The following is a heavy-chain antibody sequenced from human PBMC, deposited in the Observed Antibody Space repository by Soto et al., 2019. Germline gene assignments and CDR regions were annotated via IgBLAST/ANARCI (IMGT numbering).Heavy chain of an antibody. CDR2: INSDGSNT. CDR3: ARGYSYAYRIDY. V-gene: IGHV3-74*01. D-gene: IGHD5-18*01. CDR1: GFTFSNYW. J-gene: IGHJ4*02. Sequence: SGGSLRLSCAASGFTFSNYWMHWVRQAPGKGLVWISRINSDGSNTTYAESVRGRFTISRDDAKKTMYLQMNSLRAEDTAVYFWARGYSYAYRIDYWGQGALVTVSS.